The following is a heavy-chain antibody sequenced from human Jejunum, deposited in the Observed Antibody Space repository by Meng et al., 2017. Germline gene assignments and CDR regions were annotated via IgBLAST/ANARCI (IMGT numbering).Heavy chain of an antibody. V-gene: IGHV3-49*03. D-gene: IGHD3-16*01. CDR2: IRSKAYGGTT. CDR1: GFTFGNYV. J-gene: IGHJ4*03. Sequence: GESLKISCTASGFTFGNYVMSWFRQAPGKGLEWVGFIRSKAYGGTTQYAASVKGRFTISRDSSKSIAYLQMDSLKTEDTAVYYCTRDSRGSYSPYHFDYWGQGTTVTVSS. CDR3: TRDSRGSYSPYHFDY.